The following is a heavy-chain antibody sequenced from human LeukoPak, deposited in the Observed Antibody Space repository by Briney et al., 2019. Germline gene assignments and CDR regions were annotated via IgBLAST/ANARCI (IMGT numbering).Heavy chain of an antibody. CDR1: GFTVSSNY. CDR2: IYSGGST. CDR3: AREAIVGATTEYYFDY. D-gene: IGHD1-26*01. Sequence: GGSLRLSCAASGFTVSSNYMSWVRQPPGKGLEWVSAIYSGGSTYYADSVKGRFTISRDNSKNTLYLEMNSLRAEDTAVYYCAREAIVGATTEYYFDYWGQGTLVTVSS. V-gene: IGHV3-53*01. J-gene: IGHJ4*02.